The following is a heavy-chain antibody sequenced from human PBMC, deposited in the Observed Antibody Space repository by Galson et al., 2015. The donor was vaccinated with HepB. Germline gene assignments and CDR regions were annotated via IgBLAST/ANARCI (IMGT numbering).Heavy chain of an antibody. V-gene: IGHV6-1*01. J-gene: IGHJ4*02. CDR1: GDSVSSNSAA. Sequence: CAISGDSVSSNSAAWNWIRQSPSRGLEWLGRTYYRSKWYNDYAVSVKSRITINPDTSKNQFSLQLNSVTPEDTAVYYCARDRMTTVTTRFDYWGQGTLVTVSS. CDR2: TYYRSKWYN. CDR3: ARDRMTTVTTRFDY. D-gene: IGHD4-17*01.